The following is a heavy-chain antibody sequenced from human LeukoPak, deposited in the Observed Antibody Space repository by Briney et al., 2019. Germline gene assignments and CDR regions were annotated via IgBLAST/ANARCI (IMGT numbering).Heavy chain of an antibody. CDR2: IYHSGST. Sequence: SQTLSLTCTVSGGSISSGGYYWSWIRQPPGKGLEWIGYIYHSGSTYYNPSLKSRVTISVDRSKNQFSLKLSSVTAADTAVYYCASRGQYCSSTSCYTAFDIWGQGTMVTVSS. D-gene: IGHD2-2*02. CDR3: ASRGQYCSSTSCYTAFDI. CDR1: GGSISSGGYY. V-gene: IGHV4-30-2*01. J-gene: IGHJ3*02.